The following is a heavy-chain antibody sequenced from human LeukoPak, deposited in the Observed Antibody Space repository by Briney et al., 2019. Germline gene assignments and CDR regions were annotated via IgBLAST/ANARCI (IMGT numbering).Heavy chain of an antibody. D-gene: IGHD4-23*01. CDR3: ARHGTTVVTRFDY. V-gene: IGHV4-39*01. CDR2: IYYSGST. Sequence: PSETLSLTCTVSGGSISSSSYYWGWIRQPPGKGLEWIGSIYYSGSTYYNPSLKSRVTISVDTSKNQFPLKLSSVTAADTAVYYCARHGTTVVTRFDYWGQGTLVTVSS. J-gene: IGHJ4*02. CDR1: GGSISSSSYY.